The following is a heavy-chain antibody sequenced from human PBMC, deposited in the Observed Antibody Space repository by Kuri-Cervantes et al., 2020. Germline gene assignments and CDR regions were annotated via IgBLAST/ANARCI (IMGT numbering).Heavy chain of an antibody. CDR2: IIPIFGTA. CDR3: AREGAAVPNPFTNDAFDI. V-gene: IGHV1-69*13. J-gene: IGHJ3*02. CDR1: GGTFSSYA. Sequence: SVKVSCKASGGTFSSYAISWVRQAPGQGLEWMGGIIPIFGTANYAQKFQGRVTITADESTSTAYMELSSLRAEDTAVYYCAREGAAVPNPFTNDAFDIWGQGTMVTVSS. D-gene: IGHD2-8*01.